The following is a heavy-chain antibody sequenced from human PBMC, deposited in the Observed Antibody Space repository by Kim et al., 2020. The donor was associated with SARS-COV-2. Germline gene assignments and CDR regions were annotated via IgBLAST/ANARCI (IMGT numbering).Heavy chain of an antibody. CDR2: IGTAGDT. V-gene: IGHV3-13*04. Sequence: GGSLRLSCAASGFTFSSYDMHWVRQATGKGLEWVSAIGTAGDTYYPGSVKGRFTISRENAKISLYLQMNSLRAGDTAVYYCARAYRYSYGFDYYGMDVWGQGTTVTVSS. CDR1: GFTFSSYD. D-gene: IGHD5-18*01. CDR3: ARAYRYSYGFDYYGMDV. J-gene: IGHJ6*02.